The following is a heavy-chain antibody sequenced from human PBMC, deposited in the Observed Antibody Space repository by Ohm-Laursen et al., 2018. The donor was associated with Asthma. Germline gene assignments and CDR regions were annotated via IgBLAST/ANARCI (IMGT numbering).Heavy chain of an antibody. CDR1: GGSISSYY. V-gene: IGHV4-59*01. J-gene: IGHJ4*02. Sequence: SETLSLTCTVSGGSISSYYWSWIRQPPGKGLEWIGYIYYSGSTNYNPSLKSRVTISVDTSKNQFSLKLSSVTAADTAVYYCARVSSYYYDSSGYYFDYWGQGTLVTVSS. D-gene: IGHD3-22*01. CDR3: ARVSSYYYDSSGYYFDY. CDR2: IYYSGST.